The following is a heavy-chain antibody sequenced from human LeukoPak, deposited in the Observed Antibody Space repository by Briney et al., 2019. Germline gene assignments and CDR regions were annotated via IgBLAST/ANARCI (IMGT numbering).Heavy chain of an antibody. CDR1: GLTPSRCG. V-gene: IGHV3-23*01. J-gene: IGHJ4*02. CDR2: ISGSGDGT. D-gene: IGHD6-19*01. CDR3: AARPTSAAVAPSDF. Sequence: GGSLRLSCAASGLTPSRCGMSWVRQAPGKGLEWVSAISGSGDGTYYADSVKGRFTISRDNSKSMLYLEMNSLRAEDTATYYCAARPTSAAVAPSDFWGQGTLVTVSS.